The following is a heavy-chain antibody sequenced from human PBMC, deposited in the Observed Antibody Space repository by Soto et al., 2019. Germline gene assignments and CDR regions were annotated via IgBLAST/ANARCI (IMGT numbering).Heavy chain of an antibody. CDR2: INHSGST. CDR3: ASLVDDFWGGYSPFPFDI. Sequence: PSETLSLTCAVYGGSFSGYYWSWIRQPPGKGLEWIGEINHSGSTNYNPSLKSRVTISVDTSKNQFSLKLSSVTAADTAVYYCASLVDDFWGGYSPFPFDIWGQGTMVTVSS. D-gene: IGHD3-3*01. J-gene: IGHJ3*02. CDR1: GGSFSGYY. V-gene: IGHV4-34*01.